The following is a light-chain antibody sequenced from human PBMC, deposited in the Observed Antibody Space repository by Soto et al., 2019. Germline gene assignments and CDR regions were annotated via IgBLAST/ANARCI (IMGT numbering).Light chain of an antibody. Sequence: QSALTQPASVSGSPGQSITISCTGTSSDIGGYDYVSWYQQHPGKAPKLIIYEVIKRPSGVPDRFSGSKSGNTASLTVSGLRADDEAVYYCSSFVGGDSFDVIFGGGTKLTVL. CDR1: SSDIGGYDY. V-gene: IGLV2-8*01. CDR2: EVI. J-gene: IGLJ2*01. CDR3: SSFVGGDSFDVI.